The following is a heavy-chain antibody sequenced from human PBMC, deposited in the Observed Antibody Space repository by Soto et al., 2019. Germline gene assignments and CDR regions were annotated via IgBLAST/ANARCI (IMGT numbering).Heavy chain of an antibody. V-gene: IGHV3-48*01. CDR2: ISSSSTTI. J-gene: IGHJ6*02. Sequence: PGGSLRLSCAASGFIFSSNSTNWVRQAPGKGLEWVSYISSSSTTIYYVDSVKGRFTISRDNAKNSLYLQMNSLRAEDTAVYYSARALWDVWGQGTTVTVSS. CDR3: ARALWDV. CDR1: GFIFSSNS.